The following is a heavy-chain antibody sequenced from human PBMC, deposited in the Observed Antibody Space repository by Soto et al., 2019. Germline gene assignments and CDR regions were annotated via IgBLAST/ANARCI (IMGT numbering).Heavy chain of an antibody. CDR1: GFTFDDYA. V-gene: IGHV3-9*01. J-gene: IGHJ6*02. CDR2: ISWNSGSI. Sequence: EVQLVESGGGLVQPGRSLRLSCEASGFTFDDYAMHWVRQAPGKGMEWVSGISWNSGSIDYADSVKGRFTISRDNAKNSLYLQMNSLRAEDTALYYCAKDTSYYYCGMDVWGQGPTVTVSS. CDR3: AKDTSYYYCGMDV.